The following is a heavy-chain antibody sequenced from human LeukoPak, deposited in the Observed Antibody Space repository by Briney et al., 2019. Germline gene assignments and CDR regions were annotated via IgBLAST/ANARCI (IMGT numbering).Heavy chain of an antibody. Sequence: GGSLRLSCAASGFRFSSYAMSWVRQAPGMGLEWVSGISSSGDAIYYADSVKGRFTISRDDSKNTLYLQMNSLRAEDTAVYYCAKDTYYYDSSGQFDYWGQGTLVTVSS. D-gene: IGHD3-22*01. J-gene: IGHJ4*02. CDR1: GFRFSSYA. CDR2: ISSSGDAI. V-gene: IGHV3-23*01. CDR3: AKDTYYYDSSGQFDY.